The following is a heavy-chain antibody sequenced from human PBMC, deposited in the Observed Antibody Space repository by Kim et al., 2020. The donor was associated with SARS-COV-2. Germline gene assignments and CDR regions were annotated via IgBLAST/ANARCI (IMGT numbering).Heavy chain of an antibody. D-gene: IGHD6-19*01. V-gene: IGHV3-30*07. CDR3: ERDGGSYSSGLTKYFQN. J-gene: IGHJ1*01. Sequence: KGRFTISRDTSKNTLDLQMNSLRAEETAVYYCERDGGSYSSGLTKYFQNWGQGTLVTVSS.